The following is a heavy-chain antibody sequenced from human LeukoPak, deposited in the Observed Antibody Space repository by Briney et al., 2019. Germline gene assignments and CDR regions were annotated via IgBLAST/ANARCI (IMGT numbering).Heavy chain of an antibody. CDR1: GGSISSGGYS. Sequence: SQTLSLTCTVSGGSISSGGYSWSWIRQPPGKGLEWIGYICHSGSTYYNPSLKSRVTISVDRSKNQFSLKLSSVTAADTAVYYCVKFGELLRGFDPWGQGTLVTVSS. CDR3: VKFGELLRGFDP. CDR2: ICHSGST. V-gene: IGHV4-30-2*01. D-gene: IGHD3-10*01. J-gene: IGHJ5*02.